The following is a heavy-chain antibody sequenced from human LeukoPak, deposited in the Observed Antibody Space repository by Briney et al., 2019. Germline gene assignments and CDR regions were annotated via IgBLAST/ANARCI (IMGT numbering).Heavy chain of an antibody. J-gene: IGHJ3*02. Sequence: GGSLRLSCAASGFTFSSYWMSWARQAPGKGLERAANIKQDGSEKYYVDSVKGRFTISRDNAKNSLYLQMNSLRAEDTAVYYCARRSQYSSSWYNFYDAFDIWGQGTMVTVSS. CDR3: ARRSQYSSSWYNFYDAFDI. V-gene: IGHV3-7*01. D-gene: IGHD6-13*01. CDR1: GFTFSSYW. CDR2: IKQDGSEK.